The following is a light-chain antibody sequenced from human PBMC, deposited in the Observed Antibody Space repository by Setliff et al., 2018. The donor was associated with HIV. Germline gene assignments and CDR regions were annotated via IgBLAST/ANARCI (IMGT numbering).Light chain of an antibody. CDR1: SSDVGGYNY. CDR3: SSYSSSNTYVG. V-gene: IGLV2-14*01. Sequence: QSALTQPASVSGSPGQSITISCTGTSSDVGGYNYVSWYQQHPGKAPKLMIYDVNKRPSGVSHRFSGPKSGNTASLTISGLQPEDEADYSCSSYSSSNTYVGFGGGTKVTVL. CDR2: DVN. J-gene: IGLJ2*01.